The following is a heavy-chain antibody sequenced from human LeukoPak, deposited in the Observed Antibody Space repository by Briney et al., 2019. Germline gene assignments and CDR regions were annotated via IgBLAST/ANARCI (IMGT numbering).Heavy chain of an antibody. D-gene: IGHD3-10*01. CDR1: GGSISSYY. CDR3: ARDAHGGWFDP. CDR2: IYYSGST. Sequence: SETLSLTCTVSGGSISSYYWSWIRQPPGKGLEWIGYIYYSGSTNYNPSLKSRVTISVDTSKNQFSLKLCSVTAADTAVYYCARDAHGGWFDPWGQGTLVTVSS. J-gene: IGHJ5*02. V-gene: IGHV4-59*01.